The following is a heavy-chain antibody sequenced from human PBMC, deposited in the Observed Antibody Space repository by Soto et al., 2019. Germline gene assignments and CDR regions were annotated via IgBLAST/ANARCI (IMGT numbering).Heavy chain of an antibody. CDR3: AGSSGYRLDAFDI. D-gene: IGHD3-22*01. V-gene: IGHV4-31*03. CDR2: IYYSGST. J-gene: IGHJ3*02. Sequence: SETLSLTCTVSGGSISSGGYYWSWIRRHPGKGLEWIGYIYYSGSTYYNPSLKSRVTISVDTSKNQFSLKLSSVTAADTAVYYCAGSSGYRLDAFDIWGQGTMVTVSS. CDR1: GGSISSGGYY.